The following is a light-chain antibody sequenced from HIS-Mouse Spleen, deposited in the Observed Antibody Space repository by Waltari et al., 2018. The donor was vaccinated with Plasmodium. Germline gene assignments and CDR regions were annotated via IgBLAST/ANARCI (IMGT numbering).Light chain of an antibody. CDR1: QGISSY. CDR2: AAS. J-gene: IGKJ4*01. CDR3: QQYYSYLLT. Sequence: AIRMTQSPSSFSASTGDRVTIPCRASQGISSYLAWSQQKPGKAPKLLIYAASTLQSGVPSRFSGSGSGTDFTLTISCLQSEDFATYYCQQYYSYLLTFGGGTKVEIK. V-gene: IGKV1-8*01.